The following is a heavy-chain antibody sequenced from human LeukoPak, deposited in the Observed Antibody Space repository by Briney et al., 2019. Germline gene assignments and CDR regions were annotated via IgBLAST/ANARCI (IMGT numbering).Heavy chain of an antibody. CDR1: GGTFSSYA. J-gene: IGHJ4*02. D-gene: IGHD2-2*01. CDR3: ACLTYDYGDY. Sequence: SVKVSCKASGGTFSSYAISWVRQAPGQGLEWMGGIIPIFGTANYAQKFQGRVTIIADESTSTAYMELSSLRSEDTAVYYCACLTYDYGDYWGQGTLVTVSS. V-gene: IGHV1-69*13. CDR2: IIPIFGTA.